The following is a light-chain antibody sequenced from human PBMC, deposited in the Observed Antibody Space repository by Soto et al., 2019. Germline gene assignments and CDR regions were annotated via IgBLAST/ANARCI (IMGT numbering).Light chain of an antibody. J-gene: IGKJ1*01. V-gene: IGKV1-5*01. CDR3: LQYNSYSRT. Sequence: DIPMTQSPSTLSASVGDRVTITCRASQSIGSWLAWYQQKPGKVPKLLIYDVSSLESGVPSRFSGSGSGTEFTLTISSLQPDDFATYYCLQYNSYSRTFGQGTKVEIK. CDR2: DVS. CDR1: QSIGSW.